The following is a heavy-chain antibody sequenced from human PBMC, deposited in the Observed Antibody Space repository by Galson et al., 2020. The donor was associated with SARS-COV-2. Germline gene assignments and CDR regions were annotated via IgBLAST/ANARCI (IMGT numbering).Heavy chain of an antibody. CDR1: GFTFSSYA. CDR2: ISGSGDST. CDR3: GKSMHDSSGYYPNQFDY. Sequence: GSLRLSCAASGFTFSSYAMSWVRQAPGKGLEWVSSISGSGDSTYYGDSVKGRFPISRDNSKNTLYLQMNSLRDEDTAVYYCGKSMHDSSGYYPNQFDYWGQGTLVTVAS. D-gene: IGHD3-22*01. J-gene: IGHJ4*02. V-gene: IGHV3-23*01.